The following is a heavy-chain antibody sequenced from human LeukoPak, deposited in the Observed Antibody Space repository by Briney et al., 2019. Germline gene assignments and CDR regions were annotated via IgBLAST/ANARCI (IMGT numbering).Heavy chain of an antibody. D-gene: IGHD3-9*01. CDR1: GFTFNSYP. V-gene: IGHV3-64D*06. CDR3: AKGYYEIHDAFDI. Sequence: GGSLRLSCSASGFTFNSYPVHWVRQAPGKGLEYVSGISRNGGSTYYADSVKGRFTISRDNSKNTLYLQMSSLRAEDTAVYYCAKGYYEIHDAFDIWGQGTMVTVSS. J-gene: IGHJ3*02. CDR2: ISRNGGST.